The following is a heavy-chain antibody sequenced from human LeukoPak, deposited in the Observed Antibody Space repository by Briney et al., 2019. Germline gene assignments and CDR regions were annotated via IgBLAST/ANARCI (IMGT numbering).Heavy chain of an antibody. J-gene: IGHJ4*02. V-gene: IGHV3-23*01. CDR2: ISGSGGST. CDR3: AKDKMKAAAYIRYFDY. Sequence: PGGSLRLSCAASGFTFSSYAMSWVRQAPGKGLEWVSAISGSGGSTYYADAVKGRFTISRDNSKNTPYLQMSSLRDEDTAVYYCAKDKMKAAAYIRYFDYWGQGTLVTVSS. CDR1: GFTFSSYA. D-gene: IGHD6-13*01.